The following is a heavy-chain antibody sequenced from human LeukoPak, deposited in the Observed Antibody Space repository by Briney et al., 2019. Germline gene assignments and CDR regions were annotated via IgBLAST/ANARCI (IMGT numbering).Heavy chain of an antibody. CDR1: GYTFTSYG. CDR3: VLSYYYDSSGYGYYFDY. CDR2: ISAYNGNT. Sequence: ASVKVSCKASGYTFTSYGISWVRQAPGQGLEWMGWISAYNGNTNYAQKLQGRVTMTTDTSTSTAYMELRSLRSDDTAVYYCVLSYYYDSSGYGYYFDYWGQGTLVTVSS. V-gene: IGHV1-18*01. J-gene: IGHJ4*02. D-gene: IGHD3-22*01.